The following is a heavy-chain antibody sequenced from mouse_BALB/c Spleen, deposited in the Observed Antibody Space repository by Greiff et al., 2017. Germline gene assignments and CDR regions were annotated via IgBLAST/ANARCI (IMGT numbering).Heavy chain of an antibody. Sequence: EVKLQESGPELVKPGASVKMSCKASGYTFTSYVLHWVKQKPGQGLEWIGYINPYNDGTKYNEKFKGKATLTSDKSSSTAYMELSSLTSEDSAVYYCARNYRYEDWFAYWGQGTLVTVSA. D-gene: IGHD2-14*01. CDR2: INPYNDGT. CDR3: ARNYRYEDWFAY. J-gene: IGHJ3*01. CDR1: GYTFTSYV. V-gene: IGHV1-14*01.